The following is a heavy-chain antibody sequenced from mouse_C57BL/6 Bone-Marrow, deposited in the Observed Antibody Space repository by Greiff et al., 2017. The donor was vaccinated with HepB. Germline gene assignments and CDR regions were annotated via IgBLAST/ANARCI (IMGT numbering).Heavy chain of an antibody. CDR2: IRSKSNNYAT. CDR3: VRHLIYYDYDDYAMDY. V-gene: IGHV10-1*01. J-gene: IGHJ4*01. CDR1: GFSFNTYA. D-gene: IGHD2-4*01. Sequence: EVQVVESGGGLVQPKGSLKLSCAASGFSFNTYAMNWVRQAPGKGLEWVARIRSKSNNYATYYADSVKDRFTISRDDSESMLYLQMNNLKTEDTAMYYCVRHLIYYDYDDYAMDYWGQGTSVTVSS.